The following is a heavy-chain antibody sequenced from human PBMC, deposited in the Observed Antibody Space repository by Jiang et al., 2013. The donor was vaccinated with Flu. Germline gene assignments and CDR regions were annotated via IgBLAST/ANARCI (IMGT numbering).Heavy chain of an antibody. CDR2: IYYSGST. V-gene: IGHV4-39*01. CDR1: GGSVTDSSYY. Sequence: GPGLVKPSETLSLICTVSGGSVTDSSYYWGWIRQPPGKGLEWIGSIYYSGSTYYMPSLKSRITVSVDTSENQFSLNLRSVTATDTAVYYCARHSRWGGYGNTPHFVHFDFVGPRNPGHRLL. D-gene: IGHD3-16*01. J-gene: IGHJ4*01. CDR3: ARHSRWGGYGNTPHFVHFDF.